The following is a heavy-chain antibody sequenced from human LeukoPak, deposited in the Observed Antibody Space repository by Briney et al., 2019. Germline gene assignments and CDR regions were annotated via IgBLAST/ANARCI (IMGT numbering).Heavy chain of an antibody. CDR2: INPSGGTT. V-gene: IGHV1-46*01. CDR3: ARSFAGTTGGY. J-gene: IGHJ4*02. Sequence: ASVKVSCKASGGTFTNYAISWVRQAPGQGLAWMGMINPSGGTTTYAQNFQGRVTMTRDTSTSTVYMELSSLTSGDTAVYFCARSFAGTTGGYWGQGTLVIVSS. D-gene: IGHD3-10*01. CDR1: GGTFTNYA.